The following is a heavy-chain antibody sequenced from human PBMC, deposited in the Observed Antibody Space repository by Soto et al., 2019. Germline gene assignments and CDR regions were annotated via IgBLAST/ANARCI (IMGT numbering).Heavy chain of an antibody. CDR1: GFTFITYS. Sequence: GGSLRLSCAASGFTFITYSMNWVRQAPGKGLEWVSYISSIGSAIYYADSVKGRFTISRDNAKNSLYLQMNSLRDDDTAVYYCARMGSSWYFDFWGQGTLVTVSS. D-gene: IGHD6-13*01. CDR2: ISSIGSAI. CDR3: ARMGSSWYFDF. J-gene: IGHJ4*02. V-gene: IGHV3-48*02.